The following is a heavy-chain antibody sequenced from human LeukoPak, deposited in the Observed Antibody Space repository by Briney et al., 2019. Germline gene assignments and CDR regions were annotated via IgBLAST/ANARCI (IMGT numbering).Heavy chain of an antibody. J-gene: IGHJ6*03. Sequence: SDTLSLSCTVSGGAMSRGDYYCSWMRTPGGQSLEWIVYISYSGSTYYNPSRKSRVTISVDTSKNQFSLKLSSVTAADTAVYYCARDLRGGHPYYYYMDVWGKGTTVTVSS. D-gene: IGHD3-10*01. V-gene: IGHV4-30-4*02. CDR2: ISYSGST. CDR1: GGAMSRGDYY. CDR3: ARDLRGGHPYYYYMDV.